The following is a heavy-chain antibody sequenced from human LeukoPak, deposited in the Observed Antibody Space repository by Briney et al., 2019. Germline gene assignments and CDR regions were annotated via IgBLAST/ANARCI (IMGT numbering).Heavy chain of an antibody. CDR3: ARDPRLLWFGAHYYYYYMDV. Sequence: GGSLRLSCAASGFTFSSYSMNWVRQAPGKGLEWVSYISSSSTIYYADSVKGRFTISRDNAKNSLYLQMNSLRAEDTAVYYCARDPRLLWFGAHYYYYYMDVWGKGTTVTVSS. D-gene: IGHD3-10*01. CDR2: ISSSSTI. J-gene: IGHJ6*03. V-gene: IGHV3-48*01. CDR1: GFTFSSYS.